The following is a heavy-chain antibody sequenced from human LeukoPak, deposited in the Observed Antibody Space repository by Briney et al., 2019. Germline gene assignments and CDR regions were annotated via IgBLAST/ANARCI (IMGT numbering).Heavy chain of an antibody. CDR1: GFNGSSKY. Sequence: PGGSLRLSCAASGFNGSSKYMNWVRQAPGKGLEWVSTILQDAETTYYADSVRRRFTISRDNFKDTLFLQMSSLRAEDTAIYYCTKRDGQSFDYWGQGALVTVSS. V-gene: IGHV3-23*01. D-gene: IGHD5-24*01. CDR3: TKRDGQSFDY. CDR2: ILQDAETT. J-gene: IGHJ4*02.